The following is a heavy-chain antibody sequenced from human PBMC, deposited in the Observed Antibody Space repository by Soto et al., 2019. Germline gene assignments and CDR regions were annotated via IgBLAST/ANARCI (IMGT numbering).Heavy chain of an antibody. CDR1: GGSINTSPYY. V-gene: IGHV4-39*02. CDR3: ARAGQQLDYDNYLDY. J-gene: IGHJ4*02. CDR2: VFYTARA. Sequence: QLQLQESGPGLVKPSETLSLTCAVSGGSINTSPYYWGWIRQPPGKGMEWSGSVFYTARAYYNPSLKSRVTIDVDTSKNPLSLRLSSVTAADSGVYYCARAGQQLDYDNYLDYWGLGALVTVSS. D-gene: IGHD6-13*01.